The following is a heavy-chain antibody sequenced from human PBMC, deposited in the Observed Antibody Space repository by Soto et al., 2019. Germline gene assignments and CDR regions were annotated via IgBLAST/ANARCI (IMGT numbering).Heavy chain of an antibody. Sequence: QVQLQESGPGLVKPSQTLSLTCTVSGDSISSGGYYWNWIRQHPGKGPEWIGYIAYSGSTYYNPSLKSRVTISVDTSKNQFSLKLRSVTAADTAVYYCAKDETYSGSGNGYWGQGTLVTVSS. D-gene: IGHD3-10*01. J-gene: IGHJ4*02. CDR1: GDSISSGGYY. V-gene: IGHV4-31*03. CDR3: AKDETYSGSGNGY. CDR2: IAYSGST.